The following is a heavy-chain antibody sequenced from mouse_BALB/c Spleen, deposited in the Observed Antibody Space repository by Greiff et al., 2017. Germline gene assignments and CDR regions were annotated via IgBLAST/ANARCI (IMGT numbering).Heavy chain of an antibody. Sequence: EVKLQESGPGLVKPSQSLSLTCTVTGYSITSDYAWNWIRQFPGNKLEWMGYISYSGSTSYNPSLKSRISITRDTSKNQFFLQLNSVTTEDTATYYCARMAMITRFAYWGQGTLVTVSA. CDR1: GYSITSDYA. V-gene: IGHV3-2*02. CDR2: ISYSGST. J-gene: IGHJ3*01. CDR3: ARMAMITRFAY. D-gene: IGHD2-4*01.